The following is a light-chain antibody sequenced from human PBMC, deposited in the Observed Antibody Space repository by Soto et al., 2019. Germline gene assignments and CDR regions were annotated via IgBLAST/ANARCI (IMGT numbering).Light chain of an antibody. CDR2: KAS. Sequence: DVQMTKSAATLSASVGDRVTITCRASQSISSWLAWYQQKPGKAPKLLIYKASSLESGVPSRFSGSGSGTEFTLTISSLQTDDFATYYCQQYNSYWTFRQGTKV. J-gene: IGKJ1*01. V-gene: IGKV1-5*03. CDR1: QSISSW. CDR3: QQYNSYWT.